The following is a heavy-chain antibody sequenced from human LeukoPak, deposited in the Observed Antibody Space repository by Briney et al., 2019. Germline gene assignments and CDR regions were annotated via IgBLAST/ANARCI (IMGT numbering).Heavy chain of an antibody. J-gene: IGHJ4*02. CDR3: ARHRNDYGDVLDDYFDY. V-gene: IGHV5-51*01. D-gene: IGHD4-17*01. CDR1: GYTFANYW. Sequence: GESLKISCKGSGYTFANYWIGWMRQMPGKGLEWMGIIYPGDSATRYSPSFQGQVTISADKSISTAYLQWSSLKASDTAMYYCARHRNDYGDVLDDYFDYWGQGTLVTVSS. CDR2: IYPGDSAT.